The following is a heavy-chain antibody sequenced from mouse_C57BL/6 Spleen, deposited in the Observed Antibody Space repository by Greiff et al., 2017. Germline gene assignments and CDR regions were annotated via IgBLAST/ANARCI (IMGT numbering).Heavy chain of an antibody. J-gene: IGHJ3*01. CDR2: ISYDGSN. CDR1: GYSITSGYY. D-gene: IGHD1-1*01. Sequence: EVQLQESGPGLVKPSQSLSLTCSVTGYSITSGYYWNWIRQFPGNKLEWMGYISYDGSNNYNPSLKNRISITRDTSKNQFFLKLNSVTTEDTATYYCARDYYGSSLPWFAYWGQGTLVTVSA. V-gene: IGHV3-6*01. CDR3: ARDYYGSSLPWFAY.